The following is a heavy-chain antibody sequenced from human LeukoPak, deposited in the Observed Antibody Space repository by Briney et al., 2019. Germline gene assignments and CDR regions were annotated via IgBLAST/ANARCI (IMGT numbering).Heavy chain of an antibody. J-gene: IGHJ6*03. CDR1: GGSISSTSYY. Sequence: SETLSLTCSVSGGSISSTSYYWGWIRQPPGKGLEWIGSIYYSGSTYYNPSLKSRVTISVDTSKNQFSLKLSSVTAADTAVYYCARDIVVVPAATPPIEEYYYYYMDVWGKGTTVTVSS. CDR2: IYYSGST. V-gene: IGHV4-39*07. CDR3: ARDIVVVPAATPPIEEYYYYYMDV. D-gene: IGHD2-2*01.